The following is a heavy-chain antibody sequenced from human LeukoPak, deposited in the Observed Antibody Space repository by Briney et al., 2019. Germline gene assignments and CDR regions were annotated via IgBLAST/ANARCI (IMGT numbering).Heavy chain of an antibody. CDR2: INPSGGST. J-gene: IGHJ5*02. Sequence: VSVKVSCKASGYTFSSYYMRWVRQAPGQGLEWMGIINPSGGSTSYAQKFQGRVTMTRDTSTSTVYMELSSLRSEDTAVYYCARAKGVVVVAVRSGWFDPWGQGTLVTVSS. D-gene: IGHD2-15*01. V-gene: IGHV1-46*01. CDR3: ARAKGVVVVAVRSGWFDP. CDR1: GYTFSSYY.